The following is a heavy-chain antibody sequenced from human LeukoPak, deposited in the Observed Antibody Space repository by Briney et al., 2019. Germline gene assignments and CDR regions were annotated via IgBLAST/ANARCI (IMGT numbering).Heavy chain of an antibody. D-gene: IGHD5-24*01. CDR3: ARGRRDGYTLYYMDV. V-gene: IGHV4-39*01. CDR1: GGSIRSSTHY. CDR2: IYYSGST. Sequence: SSETLSLTCTVSGGSIRSSTHYWGWIRQPPGKGLEWIGSIYYSGSTYYNPSVKSRVTISVDTSKNQFSLKLSSVTAADTAVYYCARGRRDGYTLYYMDVWAKGTTVTISS. J-gene: IGHJ6*03.